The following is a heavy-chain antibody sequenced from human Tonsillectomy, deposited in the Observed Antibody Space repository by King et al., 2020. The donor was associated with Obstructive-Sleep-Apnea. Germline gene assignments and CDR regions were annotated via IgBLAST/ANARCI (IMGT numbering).Heavy chain of an antibody. CDR2: INPSGGST. D-gene: IGHD5-12*01. V-gene: IGHV1-46*01. CDR3: ARAPPLGDIVATIKPAFDI. J-gene: IGHJ3*02. Sequence: VQLVQSGGGVVQPGRSLRLSCSASGYTLTTYHMHWVRQAPGQGLEWMGIINPSGGSTSYAQKFQGRVTMTRDTSTSTVYMGRGSLRSEDTAVYYCARAPPLGDIVATIKPAFDIWAQGTMVTVSS. CDR1: GYTLTTYH.